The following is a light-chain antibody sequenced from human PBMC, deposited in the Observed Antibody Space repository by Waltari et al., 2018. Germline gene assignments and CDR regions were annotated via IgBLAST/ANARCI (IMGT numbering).Light chain of an antibody. J-gene: IGLJ3*02. Sequence: QSVLTQAPSLSAAPGQMVTISCPGSSSDIGRHFVCWYPLLPGTAPRLLIYENNKRPSGIPDRFSGSKSGTSATLDISGLQTGDEADYFCGTWNTTLIGGQWLFGGGTKLTVL. CDR2: ENN. V-gene: IGLV1-51*01. CDR3: GTWNTTLIGGQWL. CDR1: SSDIGRHF.